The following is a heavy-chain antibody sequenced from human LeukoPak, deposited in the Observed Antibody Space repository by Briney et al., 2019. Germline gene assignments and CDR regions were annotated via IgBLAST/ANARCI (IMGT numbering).Heavy chain of an antibody. Sequence: GGSLRLSCAASGFTFSNYWMSWVRQPPGKGLEWVANINQDGSETYYVDSVKGRFTISRDNAKSSLYLQMNSLRAEDTAVYYCARYYGDYWGQGTLVTVSS. CDR1: GFTFSNYW. CDR3: ARYYGDY. J-gene: IGHJ4*02. CDR2: INQDGSET. D-gene: IGHD2/OR15-2a*01. V-gene: IGHV3-7*05.